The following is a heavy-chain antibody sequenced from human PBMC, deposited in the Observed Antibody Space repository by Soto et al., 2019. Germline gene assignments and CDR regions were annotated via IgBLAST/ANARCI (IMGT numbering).Heavy chain of an antibody. Sequence: GGSLRLSCAASGFTFSSYAMHWVRQAPGKGLEWVAVISYDGSNKYYADSVKGRFTISRDNSKNTLYLQMNSLRAEDTAVYYCARDLYYYYGMDVWGQGTTVTVSS. CDR2: ISYDGSNK. CDR3: ARDLYYYYGMDV. CDR1: GFTFSSYA. V-gene: IGHV3-30-3*01. J-gene: IGHJ6*02.